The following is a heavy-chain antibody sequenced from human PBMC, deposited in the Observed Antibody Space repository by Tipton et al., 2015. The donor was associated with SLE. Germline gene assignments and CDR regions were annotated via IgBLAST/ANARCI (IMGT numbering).Heavy chain of an antibody. Sequence: TLSLTCTVSGGSISSYYWSWIRQSPGKGLEWIGYIYYSGTTNYNPSLKSRVTILEDTSKNQFSLKLSSVTAADTAVYYCARMDDTFLDYWGQGTLVTVSS. CDR2: IYYSGTT. CDR1: GGSISSYY. J-gene: IGHJ4*02. CDR3: ARMDDTFLDY. D-gene: IGHD3-22*01. V-gene: IGHV4-59*01.